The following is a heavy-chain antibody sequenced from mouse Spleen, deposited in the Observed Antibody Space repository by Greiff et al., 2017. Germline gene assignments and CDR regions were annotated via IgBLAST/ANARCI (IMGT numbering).Heavy chain of an antibody. V-gene: IGHV1-18*01. Sequence: EVMLVESGPELVKPGASVKISCKTSGYTFTDYNMDWVKQSHGKSLEWIGDINPNNGGTIYNQKFKGKATLTVDKSSSTAYMELRSLTSEDTAVYYCARGAYWGQGTLVTVSA. CDR3: ARGAY. CDR2: INPNNGGT. CDR1: GYTFTDYN. J-gene: IGHJ3*01.